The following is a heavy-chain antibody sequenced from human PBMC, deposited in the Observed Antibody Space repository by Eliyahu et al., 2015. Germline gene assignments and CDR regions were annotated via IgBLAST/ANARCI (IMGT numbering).Heavy chain of an antibody. D-gene: IGHD6-13*01. CDR2: VGYDGSEI. CDR1: GFSFRAYG. Sequence: QVQLVESGGGVVQPGGSLRLSCAASGFSFRAYGMHWVRQAPGKGLEWVAFVGYDGSEIYYADSVKGRFTISRDNSRSTLHLQLNSLTAEDTAIYYCAKPLYGSPPNYSFYGLDVWGHGTTVAVSS. CDR3: AKPLYGSPPNYSFYGLDV. V-gene: IGHV3-30*02. J-gene: IGHJ6*02.